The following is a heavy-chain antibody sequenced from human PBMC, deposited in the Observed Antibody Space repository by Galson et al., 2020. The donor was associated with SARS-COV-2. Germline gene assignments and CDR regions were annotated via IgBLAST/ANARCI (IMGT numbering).Heavy chain of an antibody. CDR2: LIHVFHTA. J-gene: IGHJ4*02. V-gene: IGHV1-69*13. D-gene: IGHD1-1*01. CDR3: VRGEVQTLDY. Sequence: SVKVSCKASGGTFSNSDVNWVRQAPGQGLEWLGGLIHVFHTATYAQKFQGRVTITADEPTTTAYMELTSLRSDDTAVYFCVRGEVQTLDYWGQGTLVTVSS. CDR1: GGTFSNSD.